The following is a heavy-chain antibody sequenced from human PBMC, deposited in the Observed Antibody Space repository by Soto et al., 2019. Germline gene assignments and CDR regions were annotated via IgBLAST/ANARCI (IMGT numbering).Heavy chain of an antibody. CDR2: IYYSGST. J-gene: IGHJ4*02. Sequence: QVQLQESGPGLVKPSETLSLTCTVSGGSISSYYWSWIRQPPGKGLEWIGYIYYSGSTNYNPSLKSRVTISVDTSKNQFSLKLSSVTAADTAVYYCARQTDGYDYSYFDYWGQGTLVTVSS. V-gene: IGHV4-59*08. D-gene: IGHD5-12*01. CDR1: GGSISSYY. CDR3: ARQTDGYDYSYFDY.